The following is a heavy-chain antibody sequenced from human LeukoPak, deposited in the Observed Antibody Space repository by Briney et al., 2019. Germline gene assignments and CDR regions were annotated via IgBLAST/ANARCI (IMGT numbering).Heavy chain of an antibody. Sequence: PGGSLRLSCAASGFTFSGYDMHWVRQATGKGLEWVSAIGTAGDPYYPGSVKGRFTISRENAKNSLYLQMNSLRVGDTAVYYCARGTYCSSTRCESDAFDIWGQGTMVTVSS. J-gene: IGHJ3*02. V-gene: IGHV3-13*05. CDR2: IGTAGDP. D-gene: IGHD2-2*01. CDR1: GFTFSGYD. CDR3: ARGTYCSSTRCESDAFDI.